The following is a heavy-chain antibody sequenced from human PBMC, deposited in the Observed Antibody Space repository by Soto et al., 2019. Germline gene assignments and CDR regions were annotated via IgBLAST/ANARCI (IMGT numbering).Heavy chain of an antibody. CDR2: ISSRSSTI. J-gene: IGHJ4*02. V-gene: IGHV3-48*01. D-gene: IGHD5-12*01. Sequence: GGSLRLSCAASGFTFSSYSMNWVRQAPGKGLEGVSYISSRSSTIYYADSVKGRFTISRDNAKNSLYLQMNSLRAEDTAVYYCARNGDIEKEFVSEIDYWGQGTLVTVSS. CDR1: GFTFSSYS. CDR3: ARNGDIEKEFVSEIDY.